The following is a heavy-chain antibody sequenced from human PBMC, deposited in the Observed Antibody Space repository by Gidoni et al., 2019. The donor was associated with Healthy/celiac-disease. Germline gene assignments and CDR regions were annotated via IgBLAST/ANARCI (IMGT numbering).Heavy chain of an antibody. CDR2: IYWNDDK. V-gene: IGHV2-5*01. Sequence: QITLKESGPTLVKPTQTLTLTCTFSGFSLSTSGVGVGWIRQPPGKALEWLALIYWNDDKRYSPSLKSRLTITKDTSKNQVVLTMTNMDPVDTATYYCAHRGSSGGPRRDAFDIWGQGTMVTVSS. CDR1: GFSLSTSGVG. J-gene: IGHJ3*02. D-gene: IGHD2-15*01. CDR3: AHRGSSGGPRRDAFDI.